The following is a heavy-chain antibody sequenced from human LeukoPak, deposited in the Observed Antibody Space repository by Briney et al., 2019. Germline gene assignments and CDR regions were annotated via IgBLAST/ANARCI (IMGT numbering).Heavy chain of an antibody. D-gene: IGHD5-18*01. CDR1: GFTFSSYS. V-gene: IGHV3-21*01. CDR2: ISSSSSYI. CDR3: ARAAMVDYYYYGMDV. J-gene: IGHJ6*02. Sequence: GGSLRLSCAASGFTFSSYSMNWVRQAPGKGLEWVSSISSSSSYIYYADSVKGGFTISRDNPNNSLYLQMNSLRAEDTAVYYCARAAMVDYYYYGMDVWGQGTPVTVSS.